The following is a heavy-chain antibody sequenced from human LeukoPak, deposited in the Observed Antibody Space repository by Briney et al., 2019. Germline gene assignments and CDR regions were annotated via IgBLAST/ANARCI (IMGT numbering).Heavy chain of an antibody. CDR2: MQSDGSDK. D-gene: IGHD1-1*01. V-gene: IGHV3-30*02. CDR3: AKEKQLDPFDY. Sequence: HAGGSLRLSCAASGFIFKNYGMHWVRQAPGKGLEWVAFMQSDGSDKFFADSVKGRFTISRDNSKNTLYLQMNSLRGEDTAVYYCAKEKQLDPFDYWGQGTLVTVSS. CDR1: GFIFKNYG. J-gene: IGHJ4*02.